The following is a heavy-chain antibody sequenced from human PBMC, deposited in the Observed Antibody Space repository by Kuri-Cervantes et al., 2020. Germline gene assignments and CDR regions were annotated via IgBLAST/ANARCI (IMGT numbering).Heavy chain of an antibody. CDR1: GGSISSGDYY. J-gene: IGHJ2*01. Sequence: LRLSCTVSGGSISSGDYYWSWIRQPPGKGLEWIGYIYYSRSTYYNPSLKSRVTISVDTSKNQFSLKLSSVTAADTAVYYCARDAMVRGVSSWYFDLWGRGTLVTVSS. CDR2: IYYSRST. D-gene: IGHD3-10*01. V-gene: IGHV4-30-4*08. CDR3: ARDAMVRGVSSWYFDL.